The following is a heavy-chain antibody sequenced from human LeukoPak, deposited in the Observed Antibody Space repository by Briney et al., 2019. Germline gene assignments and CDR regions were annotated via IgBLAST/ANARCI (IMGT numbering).Heavy chain of an antibody. CDR2: ISYDGSNK. J-gene: IGHJ3*02. Sequence: GGSLRLSCAASGFTFSSYAMHWVRQAPGKGLEWVAVISYDGSNKYYADSVKGRFTISRDNSKNTLYLQMNSLRAEDTAVYYCAREYSYGNGMLWENDALDIWGQGTMVTVSS. CDR3: AREYSYGNGMLWENDALDI. D-gene: IGHD5-18*01. V-gene: IGHV3-30*04. CDR1: GFTFSSYA.